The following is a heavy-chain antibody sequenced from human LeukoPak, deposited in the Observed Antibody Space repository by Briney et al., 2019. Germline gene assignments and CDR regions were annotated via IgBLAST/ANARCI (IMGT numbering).Heavy chain of an antibody. CDR2: MNPNSGNT. V-gene: IGHV1-8*01. Sequence: GASVKVSCKASGYTFTSYDINWVRQATGQGLEGMGWMNPNSGNTGYAQKFQGRVTMTRNTSIRTAYMELSSLRSEDTAVYYCARVRKYYDSSGYGYWGQGTLVTVSS. CDR1: GYTFTSYD. CDR3: ARVRKYYDSSGYGY. D-gene: IGHD3-22*01. J-gene: IGHJ4*02.